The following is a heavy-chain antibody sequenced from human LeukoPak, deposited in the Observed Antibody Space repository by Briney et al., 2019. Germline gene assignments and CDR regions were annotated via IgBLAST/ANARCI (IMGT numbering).Heavy chain of an antibody. D-gene: IGHD6-6*01. CDR1: GYTFTSYD. CDR3: ARIPPGSSSYAY. Sequence: GASVKASCKASGYTFTSYDINWVRQATGQGLEWMGWMNPNSGNTGYAQKFQGRVTMTRNTSISTAYMELSSLRSEDTAVYYCARIPPGSSSYAYWGQGTLVTVSS. V-gene: IGHV1-8*01. CDR2: MNPNSGNT. J-gene: IGHJ4*02.